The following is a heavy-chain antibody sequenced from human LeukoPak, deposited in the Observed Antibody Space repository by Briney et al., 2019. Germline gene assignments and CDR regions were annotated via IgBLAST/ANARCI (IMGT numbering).Heavy chain of an antibody. D-gene: IGHD3-10*01. CDR1: GFTFSSYG. V-gene: IGHV3-30*03. J-gene: IGHJ4*02. Sequence: PGGSLRLSCAASGFTFSSYGMHWVRQAPGKGLEWVAVISYDGSNKYYADSVKGRFTISRDNSKNTLYLQMNSLRAEDTAVYYCALGSDIDYWGQGTLVTVSS. CDR2: ISYDGSNK. CDR3: ALGSDIDY.